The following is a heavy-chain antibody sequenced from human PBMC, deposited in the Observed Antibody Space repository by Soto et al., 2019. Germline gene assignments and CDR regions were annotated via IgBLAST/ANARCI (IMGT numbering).Heavy chain of an antibody. CDR1: GGTFSTYG. D-gene: IGHD4-4*01. V-gene: IGHV1-69*18. CDR3: ARVVMPTVPASFYYGLDV. CDR2: IIPLIGTA. Sequence: QVQLVQSGAEVRKPGSSVTVSCKASGGTFSTYGITWVRQAPGQGLEWMGNIIPLIGTANYAQRFRGRVTITEDESTTTAYMELTSLRSEDTAVYYCARVVMPTVPASFYYGLDVWGQGTTVTVSS. J-gene: IGHJ6*02.